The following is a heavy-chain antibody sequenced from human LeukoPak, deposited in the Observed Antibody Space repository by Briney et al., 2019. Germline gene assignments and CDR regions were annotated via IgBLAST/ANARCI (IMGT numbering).Heavy chain of an antibody. CDR2: ISTSGSTI. D-gene: IGHD3-22*01. J-gene: IGHJ4*02. Sequence: PGGSLRLSCAASGFTFSSYEMNWVRQAPGKGLDWVSYISTSGSTIYYADSVKGRFTISRDNSKNTLYLQMNSLRAEDTAVYYCAKGYDSSVTNFDYWGQGTLVTVSP. CDR3: AKGYDSSVTNFDY. V-gene: IGHV3-48*03. CDR1: GFTFSSYE.